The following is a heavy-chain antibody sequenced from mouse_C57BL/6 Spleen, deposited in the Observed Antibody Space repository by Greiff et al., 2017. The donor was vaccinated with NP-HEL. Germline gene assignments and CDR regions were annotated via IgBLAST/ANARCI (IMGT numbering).Heavy chain of an antibody. CDR2: IDPEDGET. CDR3: APQLGRGDWYCDV. Sequence: VQLQQSGAELVKPGASVKLSCTASGFNIKDYYMHWVKQRTEQGLEWIGRIDPEDGETKYAPKFQGKATITADTSSNTAYLQLSSLTSEDTAVYDCAPQLGRGDWYCDVWGTGTTVTVSS. V-gene: IGHV14-2*01. CDR1: GFNIKDYY. J-gene: IGHJ1*03. D-gene: IGHD4-1*02.